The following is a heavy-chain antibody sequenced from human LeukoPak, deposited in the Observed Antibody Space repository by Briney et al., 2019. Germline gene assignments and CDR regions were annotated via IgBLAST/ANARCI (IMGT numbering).Heavy chain of an antibody. V-gene: IGHV3-74*01. CDR1: GFTFSNYW. CDR3: ARDYGRSRDYGMDV. Sequence: GGSLRLSCAASGFTFSNYWMHWVRQAPGKGLVWVSRINSDGSSTTYADPVKGRFTISRDNAKNTLYLQMNSLRAEDTAVYYCARDYGRSRDYGMDVWGQGTTVTVSS. D-gene: IGHD3-10*01. J-gene: IGHJ6*02. CDR2: INSDGSST.